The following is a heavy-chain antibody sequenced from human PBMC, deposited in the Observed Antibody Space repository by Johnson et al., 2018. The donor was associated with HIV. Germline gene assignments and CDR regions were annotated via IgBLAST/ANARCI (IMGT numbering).Heavy chain of an antibody. Sequence: VQLVESGGALVQPGRSLRLSCTASGFTFGDYAMNWVRQAPGKGLEWVSFIRSKAYGSTIYYADSVKGRFTISRDNAKNSLYLQMNSLRAEDTAVYYCARPGYYDSSGLDAFDIWGQGTMVTVSS. CDR2: IRSKAYGSTI. CDR1: GFTFGDYA. V-gene: IGHV3-48*03. D-gene: IGHD3-22*01. CDR3: ARPGYYDSSGLDAFDI. J-gene: IGHJ3*02.